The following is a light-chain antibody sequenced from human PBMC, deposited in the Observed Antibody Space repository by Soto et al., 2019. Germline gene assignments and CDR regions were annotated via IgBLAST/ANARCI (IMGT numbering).Light chain of an antibody. V-gene: IGKV3-20*01. CDR1: QRVSSRY. CDR3: QQYGSSPPST. J-gene: IGKJ5*01. CDR2: GAS. Sequence: IVLTQSPGTLSLSPEERATLSFRASQRVSSRYLAWYQQKPGQAPRLLLYGASNRATGIPDRLSRSGSGREFTLTISRLEPDDFAVYYCQQYGSSPPSTFGPGTRLEIK.